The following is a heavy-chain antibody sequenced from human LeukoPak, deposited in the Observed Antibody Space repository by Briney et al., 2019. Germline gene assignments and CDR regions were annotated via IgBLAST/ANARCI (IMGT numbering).Heavy chain of an antibody. V-gene: IGHV1-18*01. CDR3: ARDLRVITEGDFDY. J-gene: IGHJ4*02. D-gene: IGHD3-16*01. CDR2: ISAYNGNT. CDR1: GYTFTSYG. Sequence: ASVKVSCKASGYTFTSYGISWVRQAPGQGLEWMGWISAYNGNTNHAQKLQGRVTMTTDTSTSTAYMELRSLRSDDTAVYYCARDLRVITEGDFDYWGQGTLVTVSS.